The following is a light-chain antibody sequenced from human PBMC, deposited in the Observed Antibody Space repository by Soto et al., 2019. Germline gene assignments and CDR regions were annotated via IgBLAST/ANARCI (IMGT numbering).Light chain of an antibody. CDR1: SSNIGTPYD. V-gene: IGLV1-40*01. CDR3: QSYDSSLSGVV. J-gene: IGLJ3*02. Sequence: QSVLTQPPSVSGAPGQRVTISCTGSSSNIGTPYDVHWYQQLPGTAPKLLIYGNSNRPSGVPDRFSGSKSGTSASLAITGLQAEDEADDYCQSYDSSLSGVVFGGGTKLTVL. CDR2: GNS.